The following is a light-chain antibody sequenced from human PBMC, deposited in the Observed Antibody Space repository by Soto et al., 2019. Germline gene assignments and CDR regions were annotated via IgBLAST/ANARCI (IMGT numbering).Light chain of an antibody. CDR2: DAS. Sequence: EIVLTQSPATLSLSPGERATLSCRASESTCGYLAWYQQKPGQAPRLLIYDASSRATGIPARFSGSGSGTDFTLTLRRLDPADFAVYYCQQRSNIFGPGTKVDI. CDR1: ESTCGY. V-gene: IGKV3-11*01. CDR3: QQRSNI. J-gene: IGKJ3*01.